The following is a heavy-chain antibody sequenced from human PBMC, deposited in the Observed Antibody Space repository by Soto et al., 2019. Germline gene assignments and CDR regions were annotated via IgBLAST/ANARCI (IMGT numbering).Heavy chain of an antibody. CDR2: IRSKAYGGTT. Sequence: GGSLRLSCTASGFTFGDYAMSWFRQAPGKGLEWVGFIRSKAYGGTTEYAASVKGRFTISRDDSKSIAYLQMNSLKTEDTAVYYCTRSGSRPTCGGDCYDDYWGQGTLVTVSS. CDR1: GFTFGDYA. D-gene: IGHD2-21*01. CDR3: TRSGSRPTCGGDCYDDY. J-gene: IGHJ4*02. V-gene: IGHV3-49*03.